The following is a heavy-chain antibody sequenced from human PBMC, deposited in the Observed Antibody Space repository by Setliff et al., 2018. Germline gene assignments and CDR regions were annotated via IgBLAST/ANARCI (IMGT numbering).Heavy chain of an antibody. J-gene: IGHJ4*02. D-gene: IGHD2-8*01. CDR1: GYTFAGYY. CDR3: SKLVRYCTTTACQGASGAEF. V-gene: IGHV1-18*04. Sequence: ASVKVSCKASGYTFAGYYMHWVRQAPGQGLEWMGWISAYTGNTKFAQKFQGRVTMTTDTSTSTAYLELRSLTSDDTAVYYCSKLVRYCTTTACQGASGAEFWGQGTLVTVSS. CDR2: ISAYTGNT.